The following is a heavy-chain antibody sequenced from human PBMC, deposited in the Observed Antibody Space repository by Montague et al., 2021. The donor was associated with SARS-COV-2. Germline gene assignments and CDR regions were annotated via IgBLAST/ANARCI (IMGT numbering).Heavy chain of an antibody. V-gene: IGHV6-1*01. J-gene: IGHJ3*01. D-gene: IGHD2-8*02. CDR2: TKYTSTRYE. Sequence: CAISGDSVSSNIAAWNWIRQSPSRGLEWLGRTKYTSTRYETYAVSVQNRITITADTSKNQFSLHLNSVTPEDTAVYYCARDLYWAFDAWGLGTTVTVSA. CDR1: GDSVSSNIAA. CDR3: ARDLYWAFDA.